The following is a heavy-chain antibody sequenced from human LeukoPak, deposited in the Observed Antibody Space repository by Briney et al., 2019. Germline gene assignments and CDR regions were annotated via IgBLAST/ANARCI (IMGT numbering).Heavy chain of an antibody. CDR1: GYTFTSYG. CDR2: ISAYNGNT. J-gene: IGHJ4*02. Sequence: GASVKVSCKASGYTFTSYGISWVRQAPGQGLEWMGWISAYNGNTNYAQKLQGRVTMTTDTSTSTAYMELRSLRSDDTAVYYCARYQYYYDSSGYRSQHDYWGQGTLVTVSS. V-gene: IGHV1-18*01. D-gene: IGHD3-22*01. CDR3: ARYQYYYDSSGYRSQHDY.